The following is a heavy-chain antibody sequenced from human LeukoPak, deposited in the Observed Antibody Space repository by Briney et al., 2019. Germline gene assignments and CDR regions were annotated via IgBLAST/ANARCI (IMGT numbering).Heavy chain of an antibody. V-gene: IGHV3-23*01. CDR1: GFTFSSYA. CDR3: AKFDQIGYCSGGSCYRTLGYYYYYGMDV. CDR2: ISGGGGST. J-gene: IGHJ6*02. D-gene: IGHD2-15*01. Sequence: GGSLRLSCAASGFTFSSYAMSWVRQAPGKGLEWASAISGGGGSTYYADSVKGRFTISRDNSKNTLYLQMNSLRAEDTAVYYCAKFDQIGYCSGGSCYRTLGYYYYYGMDVWGQGTTVTVSS.